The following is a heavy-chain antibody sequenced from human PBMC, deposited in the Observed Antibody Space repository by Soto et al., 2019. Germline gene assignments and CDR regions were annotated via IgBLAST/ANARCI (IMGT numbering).Heavy chain of an antibody. Sequence: QLQLLESGSGLVKPSQTLSLTCAVSGGSISSGGYSWSWIRQPPGKGLEYIGYIYHSVSTYYNPSLKSRVTISVDRSKNQFSLRLSSVTAADTAVYYCAIVPDYWCQGTLVTVSS. CDR1: GGSISSGGYS. V-gene: IGHV4-30-2*01. J-gene: IGHJ4*02. CDR3: AIVPDY. CDR2: IYHSVST.